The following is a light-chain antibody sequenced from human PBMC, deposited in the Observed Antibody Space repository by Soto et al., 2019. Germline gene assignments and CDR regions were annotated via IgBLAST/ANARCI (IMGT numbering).Light chain of an antibody. CDR1: QTISRW. V-gene: IGKV1-5*01. J-gene: IGKJ5*01. CDR3: HSRA. CDR2: DAS. Sequence: DSQLTQTPSTLSASVGDEVTITCRASQTISRWLAWYQQKPGGAPKLLIYDASTLESGVPSRFSGSGSETEFTLTISRLQPDDFATYFCHSRAFGQGTRLEIK.